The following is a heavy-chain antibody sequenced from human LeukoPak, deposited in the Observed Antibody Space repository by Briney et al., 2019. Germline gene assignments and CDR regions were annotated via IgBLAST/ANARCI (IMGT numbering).Heavy chain of an antibody. CDR3: ARLGYSLTNWFDP. D-gene: IGHD2-21*01. J-gene: IGHJ5*02. V-gene: IGHV3-7*01. CDR1: GFTFSSYS. Sequence: PGGSLRLSCAASGFTFSSYSMNWVRQAPGKGLEWVANIKQDGSEKYYVDSVKGRFTISRDNAKNSLYLQMNSLRAEDTAVYYCARLGYSLTNWFDPWGQGTLVTVSS. CDR2: IKQDGSEK.